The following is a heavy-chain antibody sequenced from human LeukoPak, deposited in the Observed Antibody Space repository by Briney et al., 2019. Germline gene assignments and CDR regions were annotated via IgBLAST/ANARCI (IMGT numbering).Heavy chain of an antibody. V-gene: IGHV1-2*02. Sequence: ASVKVSCKASGYTFAGYYMHWVRQAPGQGLEWMGWINPNSGGTNYAQKFQGRVTMTRDTSISTAYMELSRLRSDDTAVYYCARGEAATYPLDYWGQGTLVTVSS. J-gene: IGHJ4*02. D-gene: IGHD2-15*01. CDR1: GYTFAGYY. CDR3: ARGEAATYPLDY. CDR2: INPNSGGT.